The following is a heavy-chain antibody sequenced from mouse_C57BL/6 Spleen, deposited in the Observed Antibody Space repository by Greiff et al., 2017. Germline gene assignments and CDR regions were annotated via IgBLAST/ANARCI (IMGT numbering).Heavy chain of an antibody. CDR3: ARIYDYDGFAY. V-gene: IGHV1-39*01. J-gene: IGHJ3*01. D-gene: IGHD2-4*01. CDR1: GYSFTDYN. Sequence: ELKLVESGPELVKPGASVKISCKASGYSFTDYNMNWLKQSNGKSLEWIGVINPNYGTTSYNQKFKGKATLTVDQSSSTAYRQLNSLTSEDSAVYYGARIYDYDGFAYWGQGTLVTVSA. CDR2: INPNYGTT.